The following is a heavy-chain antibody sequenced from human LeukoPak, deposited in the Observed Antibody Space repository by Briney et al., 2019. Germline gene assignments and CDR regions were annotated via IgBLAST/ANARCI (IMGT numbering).Heavy chain of an antibody. CDR1: GFTFSSYG. V-gene: IGHV3-30*18. CDR3: AEVGQYCSSTSCHYYYGMDV. Sequence: GRSLRLSCAASGFTFSSYGMHWVRQAPGKGLEWVAVISYDGSNKYYADSVKGRFTISRDNSKNTLYLQMNSLGAEDTAVYYCAEVGQYCSSTSCHYYYGMDVWGQGTTVTVSS. J-gene: IGHJ6*02. D-gene: IGHD2-2*01. CDR2: ISYDGSNK.